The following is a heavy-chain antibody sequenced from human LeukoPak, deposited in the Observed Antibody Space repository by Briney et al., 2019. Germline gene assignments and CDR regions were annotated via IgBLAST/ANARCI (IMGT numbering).Heavy chain of an antibody. CDR3: AGTDYALYYGMDV. D-gene: IGHD4-17*01. Sequence: KPSETLSLTCTVSGGSISSYYWSWIRQPPGKGLEWIGYIYYSGSTNYNPSLKSRVTISVDTSKNQFSLKLSSVTAADTAVYYGAGTDYALYYGMDVWGQGTTVTVSS. V-gene: IGHV4-59*01. J-gene: IGHJ6*02. CDR2: IYYSGST. CDR1: GGSISSYY.